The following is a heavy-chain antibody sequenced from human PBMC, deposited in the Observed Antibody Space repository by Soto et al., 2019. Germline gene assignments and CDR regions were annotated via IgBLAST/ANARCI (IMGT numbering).Heavy chain of an antibody. Sequence: QVPLVQSGAEAKKPGASVKVSCKASGYTFSVHGINWVRQAPGQGLEWMGWISPYNGNTNYAQNFQGRVTLTTDTSTSTAYMDLRSLRSDDTAVYYCARLTILRDGYKDDYWGQGTLVTVSS. V-gene: IGHV1-18*01. CDR2: ISPYNGNT. D-gene: IGHD5-12*01. J-gene: IGHJ4*02. CDR1: GYTFSVHG. CDR3: ARLTILRDGYKDDY.